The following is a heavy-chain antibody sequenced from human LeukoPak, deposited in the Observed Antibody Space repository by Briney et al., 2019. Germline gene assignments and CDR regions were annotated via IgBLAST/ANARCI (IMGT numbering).Heavy chain of an antibody. J-gene: IGHJ4*02. CDR2: INHSGST. V-gene: IGHV4-34*01. D-gene: IGHD2-2*01. CDR3: ASTMPVGY. Sequence: PSETLSLTCTVSGGSISSYYWSWIRQPPGKGLEWIGEINHSGSTNYNPSLKSRVTISVDTSKNQFSLKLSSVTAADTAVYYCASTMPVGYWGQGTLVTVSS. CDR1: GGSISSYY.